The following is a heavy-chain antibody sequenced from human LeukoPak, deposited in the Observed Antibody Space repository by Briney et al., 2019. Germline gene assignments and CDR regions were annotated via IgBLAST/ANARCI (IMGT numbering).Heavy chain of an antibody. V-gene: IGHV3-33*06. CDR3: AKDHRVAVATNYYYYYMDV. J-gene: IGHJ6*03. CDR1: GFSFNIYS. CDR2: IWYDGSNK. D-gene: IGHD6-19*01. Sequence: PGGSLRLSCVGSGFSFNIYSMNWVRQAPGKGLEWVAVIWYDGSNKYYADSVKGRFTISRDNSKNTLYLQMNSLRAEDTAVYYCAKDHRVAVATNYYYYYMDVWGKGTTVTVSS.